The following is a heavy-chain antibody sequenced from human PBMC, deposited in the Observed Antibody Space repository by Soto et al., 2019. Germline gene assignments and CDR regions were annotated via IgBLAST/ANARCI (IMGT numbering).Heavy chain of an antibody. J-gene: IGHJ3*02. D-gene: IGHD1-26*01. CDR2: IYSGGST. CDR3: ARDLSGSYPNDAFDI. Sequence: PGGSLRLSCAASGFTVSSNYMSWVRQAPGKGLEWVSVIYSGGSTYYADSVKGRFTISRDNSKNTLYLQMNSLRAEDTAVYYCARDLSGSYPNDAFDIWGQGTMVPVSS. V-gene: IGHV3-53*01. CDR1: GFTVSSNY.